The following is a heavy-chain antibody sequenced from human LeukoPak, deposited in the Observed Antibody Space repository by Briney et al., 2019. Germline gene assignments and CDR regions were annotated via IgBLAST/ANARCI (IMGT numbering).Heavy chain of an antibody. J-gene: IGHJ4*02. CDR3: ASGRLTGYIANY. Sequence: GGSLRLSCAASGFTFSSYAMSWVRQAPGKGLEWVSVISVSGGSTYYAGSVKGRFTISRDNSKNTLYLQMNSLRAEDTAVYYCASGRLTGYIANYWGQGTLVTVSS. CDR2: ISVSGGST. D-gene: IGHD3-9*01. V-gene: IGHV3-23*01. CDR1: GFTFSSYA.